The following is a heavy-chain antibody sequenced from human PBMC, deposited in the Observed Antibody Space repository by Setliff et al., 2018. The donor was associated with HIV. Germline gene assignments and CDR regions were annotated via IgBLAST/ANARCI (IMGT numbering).Heavy chain of an antibody. CDR1: GFRFSDAW. D-gene: IGHD2-21*01. V-gene: IGHV3-15*01. Sequence: GSLRLSCAASGFRFSDAWMTWVRQAPGQGLEWVGRIKSKTDGGTTDVAAHVKGRFIISREDSKNMVFLEMDSLKTEDTGVYFCATDNGPSYSMDIWGQGTTVTVSS. CDR2: IKSKTDGGTT. CDR3: ATDNGPSYSMDI. J-gene: IGHJ6*02.